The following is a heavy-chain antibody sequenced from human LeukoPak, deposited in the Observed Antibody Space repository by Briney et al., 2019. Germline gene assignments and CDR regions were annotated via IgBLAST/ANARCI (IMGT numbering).Heavy chain of an antibody. CDR3: ATTYTYQADYYGSSGYYCLDY. Sequence: ASVKVSCKVSGYTLTELSMHWVRQAPGKGLEWMGGFDPEDGETIYAQKSQGRVAMTEDTSTDTAYMELSSLRSEDTAVYYCATTYTYQADYYGSSGYYCLDYWGQGTLVTVSS. CDR2: FDPEDGET. CDR1: GYTLTELS. D-gene: IGHD3-22*01. V-gene: IGHV1-24*01. J-gene: IGHJ4*02.